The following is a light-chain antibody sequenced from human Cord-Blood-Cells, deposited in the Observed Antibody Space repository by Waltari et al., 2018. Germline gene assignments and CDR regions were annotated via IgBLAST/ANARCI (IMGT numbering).Light chain of an antibody. CDR1: SSDVCGYNY. J-gene: IGLJ2*01. CDR3: SSYAGSNNLV. CDR2: EVS. V-gene: IGLV2-8*01. Sequence: QSALTQPPSASGPPGPSVTIPCTGPSSDVCGYNYVSCYQHHPGKAPNLMIYEVSKRPSGVPERCSGSKSGNTASLTVSGLQAEDEADYYCSSYAGSNNLVFGGGTKLTVL.